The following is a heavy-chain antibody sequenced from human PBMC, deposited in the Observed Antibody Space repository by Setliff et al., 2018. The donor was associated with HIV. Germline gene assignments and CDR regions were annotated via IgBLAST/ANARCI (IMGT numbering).Heavy chain of an antibody. CDR2: IYPRDSDT. D-gene: IGHD2-21*02. Sequence: GESLKISCEGYGYTFSTYWVGWVRQKPGKGLEWMGIIYPRDSDTKYSPSFQGQVTMSVDTSVSTAYLEWSSLKASDTAIYFCARHGSMVPGLDPWGQGTLVTVSS. J-gene: IGHJ5*02. CDR3: ARHGSMVPGLDP. CDR1: GYTFSTYW. V-gene: IGHV5-51*01.